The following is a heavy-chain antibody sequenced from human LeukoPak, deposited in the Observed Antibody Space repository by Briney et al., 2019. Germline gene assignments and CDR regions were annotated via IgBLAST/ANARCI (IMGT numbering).Heavy chain of an antibody. CDR2: IYSGGST. V-gene: IGHV3-66*01. CDR1: EFSVGSNY. CDR3: ATWEGY. J-gene: IGHJ4*02. D-gene: IGHD1-26*01. Sequence: GGSLGLSCAASEFSVGSNYMTWVRQAPGKGLEWVSLIYSGGSTYYADSVKGRFTISRDNSKNTLYLQMNSLRAEDTAVYYCATWEGYWGQGTLVTVSS.